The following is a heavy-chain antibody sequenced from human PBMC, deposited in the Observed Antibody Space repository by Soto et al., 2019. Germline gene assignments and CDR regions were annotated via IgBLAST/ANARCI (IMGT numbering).Heavy chain of an antibody. CDR2: VYYGGT. CDR3: VSYRGAFYFDH. V-gene: IGHV4-59*01. D-gene: IGHD4-4*01. Sequence: SETLSLTCTVSGGSMSSNYWSWIRQSPAKGLEWIGFVYYGGTNYNPSFESRVAMSVDTPKKQFSLELTDVTAADTAVYYCVSYRGAFYFDHWGQGTLVTVSS. CDR1: GGSMSSNY. J-gene: IGHJ4*02.